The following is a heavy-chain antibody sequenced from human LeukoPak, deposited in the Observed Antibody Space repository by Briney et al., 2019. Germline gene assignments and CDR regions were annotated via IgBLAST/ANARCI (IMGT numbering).Heavy chain of an antibody. CDR1: GFTFSSYA. Sequence: GGSLRLSCAASGFTFSSYAVSWVRQAPGKGLEWVSAISGSGGSTYYADSVKGRFTISRDNSKNTLYLQMNSLRAEDTAVYYCAKDRFLEWLSPDYWGQGTLVTVSS. CDR3: AKDRFLEWLSPDY. J-gene: IGHJ4*02. V-gene: IGHV3-23*01. D-gene: IGHD3-3*01. CDR2: ISGSGGST.